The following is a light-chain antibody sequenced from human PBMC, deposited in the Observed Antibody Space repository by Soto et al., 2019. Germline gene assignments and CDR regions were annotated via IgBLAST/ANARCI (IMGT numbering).Light chain of an antibody. Sequence: DIQMTQSPSTLCASVGARVTITWRASQSISSWLAWYQQKPGKAPKLLIYKASTLKSGVPARFSGSGSGTEFTLPISRLQSEDLEVYYCQQYKNWPWTFGQGTKVDIK. J-gene: IGKJ1*01. CDR2: KAS. CDR3: QQYKNWPWT. CDR1: QSISSW. V-gene: IGKV1-5*03.